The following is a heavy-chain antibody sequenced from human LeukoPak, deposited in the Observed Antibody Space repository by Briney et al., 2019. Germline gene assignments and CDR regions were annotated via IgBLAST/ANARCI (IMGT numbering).Heavy chain of an antibody. CDR1: GFTFSSYA. CDR2: ISGSGGST. Sequence: GESLRLSCAASGFTFSSYAMSWVRQAPGKGLEWVSAISGSGGSTYYADSVKGRFTISRDNSKNTLYLQMNSLRAEDTAVYYCAKAAREYSSSYYFDYWGQETLVTVSS. J-gene: IGHJ4*02. V-gene: IGHV3-23*01. CDR3: AKAAREYSSSYYFDY. D-gene: IGHD6-6*01.